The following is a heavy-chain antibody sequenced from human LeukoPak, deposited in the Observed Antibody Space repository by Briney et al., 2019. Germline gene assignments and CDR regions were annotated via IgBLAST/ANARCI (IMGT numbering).Heavy chain of an antibody. Sequence: QPGASLRLSCAASGFTFSNYAMSWARQAPGKGLEWVSAITGSGGGTYYADSVKGRFTISRDNSKNTLYLQMNSLRAEDTAVYYCAKWGDYDVLTGYYDPDYWGQGTLVTVSS. CDR3: AKWGDYDVLTGYYDPDY. CDR2: ITGSGGGT. CDR1: GFTFSNYA. V-gene: IGHV3-23*01. J-gene: IGHJ4*02. D-gene: IGHD3-9*01.